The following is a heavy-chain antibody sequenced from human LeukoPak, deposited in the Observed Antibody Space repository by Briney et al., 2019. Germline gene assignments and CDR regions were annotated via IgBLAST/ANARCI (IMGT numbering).Heavy chain of an antibody. CDR3: VREVVGAIYFDY. V-gene: IGHV3-23*01. Sequence: GGSLRLSCAASGFTFSSYAMNWVRQAPGKGLEWVSAIGYSGVSTYYADSVKGRFTISRDNSKNTLYLQTNSLRVEDTAVYYCVREVVGAIYFDYWGQGALVTASS. CDR2: IGYSGVST. J-gene: IGHJ4*02. CDR1: GFTFSSYA. D-gene: IGHD1-26*01.